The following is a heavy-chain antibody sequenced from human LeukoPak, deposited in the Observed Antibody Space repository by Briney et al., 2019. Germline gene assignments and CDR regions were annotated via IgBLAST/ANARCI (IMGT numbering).Heavy chain of an antibody. Sequence: GGSLRLSCAASGFTFSSYSMNWVRQAPGKGLEWVSSISSSSSYIYYADSVKGRFTISKDNAKNSLYLQMNSLRAEDTAVYYCARERPVEPYGDYPVDAFDIWGQGTMVTVSS. V-gene: IGHV3-21*01. CDR1: GFTFSSYS. D-gene: IGHD4-17*01. J-gene: IGHJ3*02. CDR3: ARERPVEPYGDYPVDAFDI. CDR2: ISSSSSYI.